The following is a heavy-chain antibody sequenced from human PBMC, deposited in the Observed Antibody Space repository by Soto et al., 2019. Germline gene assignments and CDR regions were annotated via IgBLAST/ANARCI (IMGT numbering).Heavy chain of an antibody. J-gene: IGHJ5*01. D-gene: IGHD1-26*01. CDR2: ISADNAKT. V-gene: IGHV1-18*04. CDR3: ARLISGTYSDWFDS. Sequence: GASVKVSCKASGYTFTRYGITWVRQAPGQGLEWMGWISADNAKTKYAQKIQGRVTMTTDTSTSTAYVELRSLRSDDTAVYYCARLISGTYSDWFDSWGQGTLVTVSS. CDR1: GYTFTRYG.